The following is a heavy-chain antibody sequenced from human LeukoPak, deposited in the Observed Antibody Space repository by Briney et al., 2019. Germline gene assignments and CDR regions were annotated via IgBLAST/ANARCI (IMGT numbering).Heavy chain of an antibody. J-gene: IGHJ4*02. V-gene: IGHV4-39*01. D-gene: IGHD5-12*01. Sequence: SETLSLTCTVSGGSISSSSYYWGWIRQPPGKGLEWIVTIYYSGSTYYNPSLKSRVTISVDTSKNQFSLKLSSVTAADTAVYYCARLLYSGYLFDYWGQGTLVTVSS. CDR3: ARLLYSGYLFDY. CDR1: GGSISSSSYY. CDR2: IYYSGST.